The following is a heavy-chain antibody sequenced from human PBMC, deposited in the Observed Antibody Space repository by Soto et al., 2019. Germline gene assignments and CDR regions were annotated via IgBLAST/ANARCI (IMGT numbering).Heavy chain of an antibody. D-gene: IGHD4-17*01. CDR1: GYSFTSHW. V-gene: IGHV5-10-1*01. Sequence: GESLKISCKGSGYSFTSHWISWVRQMPGKGLEWMGRIDPTDSYTNYSPSFQGHVTISADKSISTAYLQWSSLKASDTAMYYCARCDYGDYRYYYYGMDVWGQGTTVTVSS. CDR3: ARCDYGDYRYYYYGMDV. J-gene: IGHJ6*02. CDR2: IDPTDSYT.